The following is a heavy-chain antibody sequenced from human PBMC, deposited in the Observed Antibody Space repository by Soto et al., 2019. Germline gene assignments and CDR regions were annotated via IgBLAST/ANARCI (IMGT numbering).Heavy chain of an antibody. CDR1: GGSISRYY. D-gene: IGHD3-3*01. J-gene: IGHJ6*02. CDR2: IYYSGST. Sequence: QVQLQESGPGLVKPSETLSLTCTVSGGSISRYYWSWIRQPPGKGLEWIGYIYYSGSTNYNPSLKRRVTISVDTSKNQFSLKLSSVTAADTAVYYCARVAVDDFWSGYYYYYYGMDVWGQGTTVTVSS. V-gene: IGHV4-59*01. CDR3: ARVAVDDFWSGYYYYYYGMDV.